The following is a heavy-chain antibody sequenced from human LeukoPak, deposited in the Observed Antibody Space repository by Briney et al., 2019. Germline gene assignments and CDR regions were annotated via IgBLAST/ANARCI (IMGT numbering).Heavy chain of an antibody. J-gene: IGHJ4*02. CDR1: GFTVSSNY. CDR2: ISGSGDST. D-gene: IGHD1-26*01. Sequence: GGSLRLSCAASGFTVSSNYMSWVRQAPGKGLEWVSLISGSGDSTYHADSVRDRFTISRDNSKNTLYLQMNSLRAEDSAVYYCARVGRELNQYFDYWGQGTLVTVSS. CDR3: ARVGRELNQYFDY. V-gene: IGHV3-66*01.